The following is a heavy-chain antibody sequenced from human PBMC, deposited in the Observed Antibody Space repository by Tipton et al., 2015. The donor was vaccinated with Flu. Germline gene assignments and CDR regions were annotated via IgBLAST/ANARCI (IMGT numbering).Heavy chain of an antibody. V-gene: IGHV2-5*02. CDR3: AHSRRTRSSWSSNWFDP. CDR1: GFSLNTRGVG. CDR2: IYWDDDK. Sequence: QVKPTQTLTLTCTFSGFSLNTRGVGVGWIRQPPGKALEWLALIYWDDDKRFSPSLKNRLTIPKDTSKNQVVLTMTNMDPVETATYFWAHSRRTRSSWSSNWFDPWGQGTLVTVSS. J-gene: IGHJ5*02. D-gene: IGHD6-13*01.